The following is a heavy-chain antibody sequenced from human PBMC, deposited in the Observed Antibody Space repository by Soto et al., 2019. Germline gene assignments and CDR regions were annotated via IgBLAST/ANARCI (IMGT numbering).Heavy chain of an antibody. Sequence: GGSLRLSCAASGFTFSSNAMTWVRQAPGKGLEWVSGISGNGGSTYYADSVKVRFTISRDNSKNTLYLQMNSLRAEDTAVYYCAKARVYLYYVPWFDPSGQGTLFTVSS. CDR2: ISGNGGST. CDR3: AKARVYLYYVPWFDP. CDR1: GFTFSSNA. D-gene: IGHD2-8*01. V-gene: IGHV3-23*01. J-gene: IGHJ5*02.